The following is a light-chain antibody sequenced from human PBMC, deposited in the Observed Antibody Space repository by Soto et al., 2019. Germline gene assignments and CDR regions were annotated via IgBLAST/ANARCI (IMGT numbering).Light chain of an antibody. CDR2: DAS. V-gene: IGKV3-11*01. Sequence: EIVLTQSPATLSLSPGARAPLSCRASQSVSSYLAWYPQKPGQAPRLLIYDASNRATGIPARFSGSGSGTDFTLTISSLEPEDFAVYYCQQRSNWITFGQGTRLEIK. CDR3: QQRSNWIT. J-gene: IGKJ5*01. CDR1: QSVSSY.